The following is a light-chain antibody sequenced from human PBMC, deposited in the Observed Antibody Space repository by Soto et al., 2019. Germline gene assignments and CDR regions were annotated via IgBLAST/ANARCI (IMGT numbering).Light chain of an antibody. Sequence: QSVLTQPASLSGSPGQSITISCTGTSSDIGAYDYVSWFQQHPGKAPKLMISEVNNRPSGVPDRFSGSKSGSSASLAITGLQAEDEADYYCQSYDSSLTGSIFGTGTKVTVL. J-gene: IGLJ1*01. V-gene: IGLV2-14*01. CDR2: EVN. CDR1: SSDIGAYDY. CDR3: QSYDSSLTGSI.